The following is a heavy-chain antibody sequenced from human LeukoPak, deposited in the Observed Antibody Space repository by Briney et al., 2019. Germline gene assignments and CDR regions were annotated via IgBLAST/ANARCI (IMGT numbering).Heavy chain of an antibody. CDR3: ARDRVYSSGWSPGFDP. CDR1: GASTISGGYY. Sequence: SETLSLTCTVSGASTISGGYYCSSVRHHPRKGREWSGYIYYSGSTYYNPSIKSRVTISVDTSKNQSSLKLSSVTAADTAVYYCARDRVYSSGWSPGFDPWGQGTLVTVSS. CDR2: IYYSGST. V-gene: IGHV4-31*03. D-gene: IGHD6-19*01. J-gene: IGHJ5*02.